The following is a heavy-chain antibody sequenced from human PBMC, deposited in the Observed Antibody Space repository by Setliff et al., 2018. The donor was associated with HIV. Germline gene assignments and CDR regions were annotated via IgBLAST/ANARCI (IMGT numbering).Heavy chain of an antibody. J-gene: IGHJ5*02. V-gene: IGHV3-7*03. CDR1: GFIFDDYA. CDR2: INEDGSKK. Sequence: LSLSCVVSGFIFDDYALSWVRQAPGKGLEWVATINEDGSKKYYGVSLKGRFTISRDNAKSSLYLQMNSLRADDTAVYYCAALSLRTNSVYGIVSTRFDPWGQGTLVTVSS. CDR3: AALSLRTNSVYGIVSTRFDP. D-gene: IGHD2-8*01.